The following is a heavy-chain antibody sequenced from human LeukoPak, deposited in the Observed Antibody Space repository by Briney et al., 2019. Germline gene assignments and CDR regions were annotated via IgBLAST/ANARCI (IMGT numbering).Heavy chain of an antibody. Sequence: GGSLRLSCAASGFTFSSYEMNWVRQAPGKGLEWVSYISSGGSTIYYADSVKGRFTISRDNAKNSLYLQMNSLRAEDTAVYYCARDSVYSSSHFDYWGQGTLVAVTS. J-gene: IGHJ4*02. CDR1: GFTFSSYE. CDR2: ISSGGSTI. V-gene: IGHV3-48*03. CDR3: ARDSVYSSSHFDY. D-gene: IGHD6-6*01.